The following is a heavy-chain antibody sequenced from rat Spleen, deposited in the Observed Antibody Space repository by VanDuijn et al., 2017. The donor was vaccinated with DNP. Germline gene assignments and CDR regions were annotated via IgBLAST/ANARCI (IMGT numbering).Heavy chain of an antibody. V-gene: IGHV2-4*01. CDR3: ARDRYYGSTVGMDA. CDR1: GFSLTSYG. D-gene: IGHD1-6*01. J-gene: IGHJ4*01. CDR2: IWSGGST. Sequence: VQLQESGPGLVQPSQTLSLTCTVSGFSLTSYGVSWVRQPPGKGLEWIGAIWSGGSTDYNSALKSRLSISRDTSKSQVFLKMSSLKTEDTATYYCARDRYYGSTVGMDAWGQGASVTVSS.